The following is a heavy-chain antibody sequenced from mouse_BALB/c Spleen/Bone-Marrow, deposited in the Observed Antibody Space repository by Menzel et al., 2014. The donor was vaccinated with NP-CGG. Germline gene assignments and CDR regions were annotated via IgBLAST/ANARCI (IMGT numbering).Heavy chain of an antibody. D-gene: IGHD3-3*01. V-gene: IGHV14-3*02. CDR3: ARLYLCAY. CDR1: GFNIKDTY. CDR2: IDPANGNT. Sequence: VQLQQPGAELVKPGASVKLSCTASGFNIKDTYMHWVKQRPEQGLEWIGRIDPANGNTKYDPKFQGQATITADTSSKTAYLHLSSLTSEDTAVYYCARLYLCAYWGQGTLVTGSP. J-gene: IGHJ3*01.